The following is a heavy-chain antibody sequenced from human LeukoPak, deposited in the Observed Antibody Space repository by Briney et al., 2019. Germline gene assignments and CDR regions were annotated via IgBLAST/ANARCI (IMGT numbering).Heavy chain of an antibody. J-gene: IGHJ4*02. D-gene: IGHD2-15*01. CDR1: GFTFSNYG. CDR3: AKDLRYENYYFDY. Sequence: GGSLRLSCAASGFTFSNYGMHWVRQAPGKGLEWVAFIRYGGSNKYYADSVKGRFTISRDNSKNTLYLQMNSLRAEDTAVYYCAKDLRYENYYFDYWGQGTLVTVSS. V-gene: IGHV3-30*02. CDR2: IRYGGSNK.